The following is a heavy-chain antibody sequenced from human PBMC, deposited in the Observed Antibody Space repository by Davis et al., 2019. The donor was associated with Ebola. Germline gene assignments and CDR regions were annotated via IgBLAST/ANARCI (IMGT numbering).Heavy chain of an antibody. CDR1: GFTFSSYA. D-gene: IGHD3-22*01. J-gene: IGHJ2*01. CDR2: ISYDGSNK. CDR3: ARGRATMIVVVIHWYFDL. Sequence: GESLKISCAASGFTFSSYAMHWVRQAPGKGLEWVAVISYDGSNKYYADSVKGRFTISRDNSKNTLYLQMNSLRAEDTAVYYCARGRATMIVVVIHWYFDLWGRGTLVTVSS. V-gene: IGHV3-30-3*01.